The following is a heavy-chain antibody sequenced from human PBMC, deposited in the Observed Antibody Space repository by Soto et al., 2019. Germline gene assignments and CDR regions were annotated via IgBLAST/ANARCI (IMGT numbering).Heavy chain of an antibody. Sequence: QVQLQESGPGLVKPSETLSLTCTVSGGSISNFYWSWIRQPPGKGLEWIGYIYYSGSTNYNPSLMSRVTISVDTSKNQFSLKLSSVTAADTAVYFCARRYGGNLDYWGQGTLVTVSS. CDR1: GGSISNFY. V-gene: IGHV4-59*08. J-gene: IGHJ4*02. CDR3: ARRYGGNLDY. CDR2: IYYSGST. D-gene: IGHD1-26*01.